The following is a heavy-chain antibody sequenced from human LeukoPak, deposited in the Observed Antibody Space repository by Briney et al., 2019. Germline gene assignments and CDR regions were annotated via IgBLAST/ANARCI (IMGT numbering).Heavy chain of an antibody. Sequence: GGSLRLSCAASRFTFSNDAMSWVRRAPGKGLEWVSAISGSGGSTFYADSVKGRFTISRDNSKNTLYLQMNSLRADDTAVYYCAKVGGGFNPTLYFDFWGQGTLVTASS. D-gene: IGHD3-16*01. J-gene: IGHJ4*02. CDR3: AKVGGGFNPTLYFDF. CDR2: ISGSGGST. CDR1: RFTFSNDA. V-gene: IGHV3-23*01.